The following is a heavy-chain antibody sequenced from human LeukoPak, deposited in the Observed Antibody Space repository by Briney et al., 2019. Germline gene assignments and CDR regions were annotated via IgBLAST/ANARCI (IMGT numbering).Heavy chain of an antibody. V-gene: IGHV3-48*04. CDR2: ISSGGDSK. J-gene: IGHJ4*02. D-gene: IGHD4-11*01. Sequence: PGGPLRLSCAASGFTFSSYSMNWVRQAPGKGLEWVAYISSGGDSKFYGDSVKGRFTISRDNAKNSLYLQMNGLRVEDTAIYYCARNLYLDLQAHGYWGQGTLVTVSS. CDR3: ARNLYLDLQAHGY. CDR1: GFTFSSYS.